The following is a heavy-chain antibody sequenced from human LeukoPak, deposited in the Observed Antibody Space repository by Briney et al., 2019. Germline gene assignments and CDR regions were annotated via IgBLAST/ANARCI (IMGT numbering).Heavy chain of an antibody. J-gene: IGHJ4*02. D-gene: IGHD2-15*01. V-gene: IGHV4-61*01. CDR1: GGSVSSGSYY. CDR3: ARGGGRRYCSGGSCPYYFDY. Sequence: PSETLSLTCTVSGGSVSSGSYYWSWIRQPPGKGLEWFGYIDYSGSTNYNPSLKRRATISIPTSKYQFSLTLSSVSAADTAVYYCARGGGRRYCSGGSCPYYFDYWGQGTLVTVSS. CDR2: IDYSGST.